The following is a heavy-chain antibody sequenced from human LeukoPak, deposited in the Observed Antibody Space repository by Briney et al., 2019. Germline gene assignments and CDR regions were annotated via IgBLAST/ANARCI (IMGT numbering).Heavy chain of an antibody. D-gene: IGHD1-26*01. CDR2: ITRSGDSA. V-gene: IGHV3-23*01. CDR1: GFTFSSYA. J-gene: IGHJ4*02. Sequence: GGSLRLSCAASGFTFSSYAMSWVRQAPGKGLEWVSAITRSGDSAYYVDSVKGRFTISRDNSKNTLYLQMNSLRAEDTAVYYCAKVSRGSYELDYWGQGTLVTVSS. CDR3: AKVSRGSYELDY.